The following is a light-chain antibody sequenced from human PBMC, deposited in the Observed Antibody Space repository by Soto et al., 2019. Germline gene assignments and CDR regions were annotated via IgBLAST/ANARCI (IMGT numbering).Light chain of an antibody. J-gene: IGKJ4*01. CDR3: QQRSNWLT. Sequence: EIVFTQSPAALSLSPGERATLSCRASQSVSSYLAWYQQKPGQAPRLLIYGAFNRATGVPARSSGSGSGTDFTLTISSLEPEDFAVYYCQQRSNWLTFGGGTKVDI. CDR2: GAF. V-gene: IGKV3-11*01. CDR1: QSVSSY.